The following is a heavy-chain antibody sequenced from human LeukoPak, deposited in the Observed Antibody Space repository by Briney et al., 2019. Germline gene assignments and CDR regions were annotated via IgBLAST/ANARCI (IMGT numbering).Heavy chain of an antibody. V-gene: IGHV3-23*01. CDR3: AKDGNVRFLEWLLAAYFDY. Sequence: GGSLRLSCAASGFTFSSYAMSWVRQAPGKGLESVSAISGSGGSTYYADSVKGRFTISRDNSKNTLYLQMNSLRAEDTAVYYCAKDGNVRFLEWLLAAYFDYWGQGTLVTVSS. J-gene: IGHJ4*02. CDR1: GFTFSSYA. CDR2: ISGSGGST. D-gene: IGHD3-3*01.